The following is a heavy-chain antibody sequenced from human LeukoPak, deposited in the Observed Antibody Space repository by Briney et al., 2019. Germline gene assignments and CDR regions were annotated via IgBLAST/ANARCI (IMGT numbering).Heavy chain of an antibody. V-gene: IGHV1-46*01. D-gene: IGHD2-8*01. CDR1: GYTFTSYY. J-gene: IGHJ4*02. Sequence: ASVKVSCKASGYTFTSYYMHWVRQAPGQGLEWMGIINPSGGSTSYAQKFQGRVTMTRDTSTSTVYMELSSLRAEDTAVYYCAKVIPRIVLMVYAPGDYWGQGTLVTVSS. CDR3: AKVIPRIVLMVYAPGDY. CDR2: INPSGGST.